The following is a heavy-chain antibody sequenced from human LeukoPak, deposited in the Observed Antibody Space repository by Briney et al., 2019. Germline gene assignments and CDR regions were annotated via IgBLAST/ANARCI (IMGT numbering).Heavy chain of an antibody. CDR3: ARDDDYDSSGLDY. CDR1: GFTFSSYA. J-gene: IGHJ4*02. V-gene: IGHV3-23*01. CDR2: ISGSGGST. D-gene: IGHD3-22*01. Sequence: GGSLRLSCAASGFTFSSYAMSWVRQAPGKGLEWVSAISGSGGSTYYADSVKGRFTISRDNSKNTLYLQMNSLRAEDTAVYYCARDDDYDSSGLDYWGQGTLVTVSS.